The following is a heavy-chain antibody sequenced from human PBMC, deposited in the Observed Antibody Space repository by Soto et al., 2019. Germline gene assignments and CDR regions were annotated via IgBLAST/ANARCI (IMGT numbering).Heavy chain of an antibody. CDR2: ISAYNGNT. V-gene: IGHV1-18*01. D-gene: IGHD2-15*01. CDR1: GYTFTSYG. CDR3: ARDFESGRVVAATSFDY. J-gene: IGHJ4*02. Sequence: QVQLVQSGAEVKKPGASVKVSCKASGYTFTSYGISWVRQAPGQGLEWMGWISAYNGNTNYAQKLQGRVTMTTDTSTSTAYTELRSLRSDDTAVYYCARDFESGRVVAATSFDYWGQGTLVTVTS.